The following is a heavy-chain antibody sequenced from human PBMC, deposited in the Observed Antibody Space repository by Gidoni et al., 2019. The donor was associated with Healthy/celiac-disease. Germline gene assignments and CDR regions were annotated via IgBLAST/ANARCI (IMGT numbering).Heavy chain of an antibody. Sequence: EVQLVESGGGLVQPGGSLRLSCAASGFTFSSYAMSWVRQAPGKGLEWVSAISDSGGSTYYADSVKGRFTISRDNSKNTLYLQMNSLRAEDTAVYYCASPSLEYSSSPDPYYYGMDVWGQGTTVTVSS. CDR3: ASPSLEYSSSPDPYYYGMDV. D-gene: IGHD6-6*01. J-gene: IGHJ6*02. V-gene: IGHV3-23*04. CDR2: ISDSGGST. CDR1: GFTFSSYA.